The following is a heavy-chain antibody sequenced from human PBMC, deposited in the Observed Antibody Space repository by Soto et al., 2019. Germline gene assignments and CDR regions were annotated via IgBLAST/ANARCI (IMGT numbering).Heavy chain of an antibody. CDR1: GFTFSSYG. Sequence: GGSLRLSCAASGFTFSSYGMHWVRQAPGKGLEWVAVIWYDGSNKYYADSVKGRFTISRDNSKNTLYLQMNSLRAEDTAVYYCARELLRYFANGMDVWGPGTTVSVSS. CDR2: IWYDGSNK. D-gene: IGHD3-9*01. CDR3: ARELLRYFANGMDV. V-gene: IGHV3-33*01. J-gene: IGHJ6*02.